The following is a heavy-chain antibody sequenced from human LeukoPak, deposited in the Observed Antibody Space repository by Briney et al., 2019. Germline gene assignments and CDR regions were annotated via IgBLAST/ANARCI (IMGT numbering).Heavy chain of an antibody. J-gene: IGHJ4*02. V-gene: IGHV5-51*01. CDR1: GYSFTSYW. CDR3: ARHGRDCYKRFDY. Sequence: GESLKISCKGSGYSFTSYWIGWVRQLPGKGLEWMGIIYPGDSDTRYSPSFQGQVTISADKSISTAYLQWSSLKASDTAMYYCARHGRDCYKRFDYWGQGTLVTVSS. D-gene: IGHD5-24*01. CDR2: IYPGDSDT.